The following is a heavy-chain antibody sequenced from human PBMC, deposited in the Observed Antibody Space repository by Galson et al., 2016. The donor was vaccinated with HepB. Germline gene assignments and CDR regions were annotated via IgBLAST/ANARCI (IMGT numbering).Heavy chain of an antibody. D-gene: IGHD2-2*01. CDR2: IDPEEGET. Sequence: VKVSCKVSGYSFSDYNIHWVRQAPGKGLEWVGLIDPEEGETKYAQKFQDRVTITADTSTDTAFLELGSLRSEDTAVYFCATQPPLIVVRGTPSDYWGQGTLVTVSS. J-gene: IGHJ4*02. V-gene: IGHV1-69-2*01. CDR3: ATQPPLIVVRGTPSDY. CDR1: GYSFSDYN.